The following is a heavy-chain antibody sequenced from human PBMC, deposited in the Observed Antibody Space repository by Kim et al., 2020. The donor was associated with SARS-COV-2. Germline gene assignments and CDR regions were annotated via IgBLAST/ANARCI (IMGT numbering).Heavy chain of an antibody. V-gene: IGHV1-18*01. CDR2: ISAYNGNT. D-gene: IGHD3-9*01. CDR3: ARDATYYDILTGLSAFDI. J-gene: IGHJ3*02. Sequence: WMGWISAYNGNTNYAQKLKGRVTMTTDTSTSTAYMELRSLRSDDTAVYYCARDATYYDILTGLSAFDIWGQGTMVTVSS.